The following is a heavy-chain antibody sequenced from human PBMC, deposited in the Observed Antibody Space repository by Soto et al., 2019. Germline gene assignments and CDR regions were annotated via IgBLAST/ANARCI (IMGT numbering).Heavy chain of an antibody. CDR3: ARVGSSAPFDY. D-gene: IGHD6-6*01. V-gene: IGHV3-21*01. CDR1: GFTFSSYS. Sequence: VGSLRLSCATSGFTFSSYSMNWVRQAPGKGLEWVSSISSSSSYIYYADSVKGRFTISRDNAKNSLYLQMNSLRAEDTAVYYCARVGSSAPFDYWGQGTLVTVSS. J-gene: IGHJ4*02. CDR2: ISSSSSYI.